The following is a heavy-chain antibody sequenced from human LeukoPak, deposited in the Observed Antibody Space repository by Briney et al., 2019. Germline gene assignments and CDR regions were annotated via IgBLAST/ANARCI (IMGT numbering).Heavy chain of an antibody. CDR2: ISGSGGST. V-gene: IGHV3-23*01. CDR1: GFTFSSYD. J-gene: IGHJ4*02. Sequence: PGGSLRLSCAASGFTFSSYDMSWVRQAPGKGLEWVSAISGSGGSTYYADSVKGRFTISRDNSKNTLYLQMNSLRAEDTAVYYCAKDPIAVRGVIMSLWGQGTLVTVSS. CDR3: AKDPIAVRGVIMSL. D-gene: IGHD3-10*01.